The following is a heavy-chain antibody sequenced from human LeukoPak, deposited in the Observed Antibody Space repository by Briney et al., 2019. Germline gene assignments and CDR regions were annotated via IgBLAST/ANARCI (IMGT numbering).Heavy chain of an antibody. V-gene: IGHV3-30*18. CDR3: AKDGYQYSGNMDY. D-gene: IGHD1-26*01. J-gene: IGHJ4*02. CDR1: GFTFSSYG. CDR2: ISYDGTNK. Sequence: GGSLRLSCAASGFTFSSYGMHWVRQAPGKGLEWAAVISYDGTNKYYADSVRGRFIISRDNSKNTLYLQMNSLRAEDTAVYYCAKDGYQYSGNMDYWGQGTLVTVSS.